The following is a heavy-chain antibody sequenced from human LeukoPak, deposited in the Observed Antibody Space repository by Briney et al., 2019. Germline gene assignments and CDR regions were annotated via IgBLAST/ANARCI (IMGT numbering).Heavy chain of an antibody. Sequence: GGSLRLSCAAPGFSFSSNWMGWVRQAPGKGLEWVAHIKRDGSQKYYLDSVKGRFTISRDNAKNTLYLQMNSLRVEDTAVYYCARGRPHGNDYWGQGTLVTVSS. D-gene: IGHD4-23*01. CDR2: IKRDGSQK. CDR3: ARGRPHGNDY. J-gene: IGHJ4*02. CDR1: GFSFSSNW. V-gene: IGHV3-7*01.